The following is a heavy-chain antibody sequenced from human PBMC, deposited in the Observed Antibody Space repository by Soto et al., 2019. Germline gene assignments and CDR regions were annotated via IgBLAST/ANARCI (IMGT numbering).Heavy chain of an antibody. CDR2: IYYSGST. J-gene: IGHJ4*02. Sequence: SETLSLTCTVSGGSVSSGSYYWSWIRQPPGKGLEWIGYIYYSGSTNYNPSLKSRVTISVDTSKNQFSLKLSSVTAADTAVYYCARVPGLSPGLADYWGQGTLVTVSS. CDR1: GGSVSSGSYY. V-gene: IGHV4-61*01. CDR3: ARVPGLSPGLADY.